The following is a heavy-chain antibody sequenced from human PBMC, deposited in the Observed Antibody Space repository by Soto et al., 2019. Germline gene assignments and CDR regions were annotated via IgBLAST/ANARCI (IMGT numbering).Heavy chain of an antibody. D-gene: IGHD3-22*01. CDR2: IIPIIGTA. CDR1: GGTFSSYA. Sequence: GASVKVSCKASGGTFSSYAISWVRQAPGQGLEWMGGIIPIIGTANYAQKFQGRVTITRDASTSTTYMELSSLGSEETAIYYCASGPAGYYNKGAYFPYYFDYWGQGTLVTVSS. J-gene: IGHJ4*02. V-gene: IGHV1-69*05. CDR3: ASGPAGYYNKGAYFPYYFDY.